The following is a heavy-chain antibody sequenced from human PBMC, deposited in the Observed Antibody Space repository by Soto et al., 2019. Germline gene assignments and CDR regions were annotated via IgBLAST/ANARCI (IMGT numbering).Heavy chain of an antibody. V-gene: IGHV5-10-1*01. Sequence: GESLKISCKGSGYSFTSYWITWVRQMPGKGLEWMGRIDPSNSYTNYSPSFQGHVTISRDTSISTAYLQWNSLKASDTATYYCVRRYISSSLPGYRGQATLVTVSS. J-gene: IGHJ4*02. D-gene: IGHD2-2*01. CDR3: VRRYISSSLPGY. CDR2: IDPSNSYT. CDR1: GYSFTSYW.